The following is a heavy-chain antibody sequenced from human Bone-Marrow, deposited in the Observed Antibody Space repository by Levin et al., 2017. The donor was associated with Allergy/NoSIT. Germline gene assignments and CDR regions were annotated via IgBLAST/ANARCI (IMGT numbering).Heavy chain of an antibody. CDR3: ARRDYYYYGLDV. Sequence: SCSASGFTFSRYSMAWVRQAPGKGLEWVSYITTASSYIHYSDSVGGRFTISRDNAKNSLYLQMTSLRAEDTAVYYCARRDYYYYGLDVWGQGTTVTVSS. V-gene: IGHV3-21*01. CDR2: ITTASSYI. CDR1: GFTFSRYS. J-gene: IGHJ6*02.